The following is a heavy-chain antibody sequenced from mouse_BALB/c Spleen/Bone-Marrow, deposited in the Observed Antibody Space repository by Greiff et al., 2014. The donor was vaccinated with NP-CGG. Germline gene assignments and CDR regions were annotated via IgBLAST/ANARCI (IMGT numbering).Heavy chain of an antibody. CDR3: ARSGEKYGALDY. Sequence: EVKLQESGGGLVKPGGSLKLSCTASGFTFSDYYMYWVRQTPEKRLEWVATISDGGIYTYYPDSVKGRFTISIDNAKNNLYLQMSSLKSEDTAMYYCARSGEKYGALDYAGQGTSVTVSS. CDR2: ISDGGIYT. J-gene: IGHJ4*01. V-gene: IGHV5-4*02. D-gene: IGHD1-1*02. CDR1: GFTFSDYY.